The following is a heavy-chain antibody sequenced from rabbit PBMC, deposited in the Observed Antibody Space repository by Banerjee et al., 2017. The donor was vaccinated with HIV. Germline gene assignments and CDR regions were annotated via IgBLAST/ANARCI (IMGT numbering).Heavy chain of an antibody. CDR1: GFDLSSYYY. V-gene: IGHV1S45*01. CDR2: NWPGSSAST. Sequence: QEQLVESGGGLVTLGASLTLTCTASGFDLSSYYYMCWVRQAPGKGLEWIACNWPGSSASTYYASWAKGRFTITKTSSTTVTLQMTSLTAADTATYFCARETETYAGYAGYGYYFDLWGPGTLVTVS. D-gene: IGHD7-1*01. CDR3: ARETETYAGYAGYGYYFDL. J-gene: IGHJ4*01.